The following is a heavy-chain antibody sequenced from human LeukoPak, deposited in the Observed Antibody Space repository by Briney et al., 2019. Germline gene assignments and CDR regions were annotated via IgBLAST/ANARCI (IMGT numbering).Heavy chain of an antibody. CDR1: GFTFSSYG. CDR3: ARDPYSGGVNWFDP. V-gene: IGHV3-33*01. D-gene: IGHD6-25*01. CDR2: IWYDGSNK. Sequence: GRSLRLSCAASGFTFSSYGMHWVRQAPGKGLEWVAVIWYDGSNKYYAGSVKGRFTISRDNSKNTLYLQMNSLRAEDTAVYYCARDPYSGGVNWFDPWGQGTLVTVSS. J-gene: IGHJ5*02.